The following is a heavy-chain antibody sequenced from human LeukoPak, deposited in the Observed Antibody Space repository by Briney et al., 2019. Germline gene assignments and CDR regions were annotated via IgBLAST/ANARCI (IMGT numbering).Heavy chain of an antibody. Sequence: GGSLRLSCAASGFTFSSYWMSWVRQAPGKGLEWVANIKQDGSEKYYVDSVKGRFTISRDNAKNSLYLQMNSLRAEDTAVYYCARDPYSGPLDAFDIWGQGTMVTVSS. CDR1: GFTFSSYW. CDR3: ARDPYSGPLDAFDI. CDR2: IKQDGSEK. V-gene: IGHV3-7*01. D-gene: IGHD6-13*01. J-gene: IGHJ3*02.